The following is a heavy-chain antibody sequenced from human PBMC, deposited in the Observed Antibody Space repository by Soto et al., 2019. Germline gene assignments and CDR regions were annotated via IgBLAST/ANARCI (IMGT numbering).Heavy chain of an antibody. J-gene: IGHJ5*02. CDR2: VYSSGGT. CDR3: ARGQRFSDWFDP. D-gene: IGHD3-3*01. V-gene: IGHV4-4*07. Sequence: SETLSLTCTVPGGSMTSYYWTWIRQPAGKGLEWIGRVYSSGGTHYNPSLKSRVTISLDTSKNQFSLRLLSVTDADTAVYFCARGQRFSDWFDPWGQGTLVTVSS. CDR1: GGSMTSYY.